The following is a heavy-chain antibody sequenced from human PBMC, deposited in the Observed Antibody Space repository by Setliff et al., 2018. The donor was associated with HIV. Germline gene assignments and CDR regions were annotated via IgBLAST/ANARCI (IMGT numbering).Heavy chain of an antibody. D-gene: IGHD3-3*01. V-gene: IGHV1-24*01. Sequence: ASVKVSCKVSGYTLTELSMHWVRQAPGKGLEWMGSFDPEDGETIYAQKFQGRVTMTEDTSTDTAYMELSSLRSEDTAVYYCARDYNFWSGYYTNDAFDIWGQGTMVTVSS. J-gene: IGHJ3*02. CDR1: GYTLTELS. CDR2: FDPEDGET. CDR3: ARDYNFWSGYYTNDAFDI.